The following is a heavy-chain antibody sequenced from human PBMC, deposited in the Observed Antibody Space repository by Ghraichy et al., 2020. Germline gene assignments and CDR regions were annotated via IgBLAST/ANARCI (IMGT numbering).Heavy chain of an antibody. V-gene: IGHV3-23*01. Sequence: GGSLRLSCAASTFTFSSYELNWVRQAPGKGLEWVSAISGSGGSTYYADSVKGRFPISRDNSKNTLYLQMHSLRAEDTAVYYCAKDRDRFWFDPWGQGTLVTVSS. D-gene: IGHD2-21*02. CDR1: TFTFSSYE. J-gene: IGHJ5*02. CDR2: ISGSGGST. CDR3: AKDRDRFWFDP.